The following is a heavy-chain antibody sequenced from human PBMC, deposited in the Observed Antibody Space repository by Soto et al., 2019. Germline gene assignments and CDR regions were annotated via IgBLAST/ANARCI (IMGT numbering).Heavy chain of an antibody. J-gene: IGHJ5*02. Sequence: ASVKVSCKASGYTFTSYGISWVRQAPGQGLEWMGWISAYNGNTNYAQKLQGRVTMTTDTSTSTAYMELRSLRSDDTAVYYCARAPGAVVVPAAIPLDPWGQGTLVTVS. V-gene: IGHV1-18*04. CDR3: ARAPGAVVVPAAIPLDP. D-gene: IGHD2-2*01. CDR1: GYTFTSYG. CDR2: ISAYNGNT.